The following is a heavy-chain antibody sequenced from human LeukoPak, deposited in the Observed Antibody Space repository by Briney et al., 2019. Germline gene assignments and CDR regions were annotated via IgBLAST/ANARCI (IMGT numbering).Heavy chain of an antibody. CDR3: ARERTAAGTDAFDI. CDR2: IYYSGNT. D-gene: IGHD6-13*01. CDR1: GDSINSYY. V-gene: IGHV4-59*01. Sequence: SETLSLTCTVSGDSINSYYWSWIRQPPGKGLEWIGYIYYSGNTNYNPSLKSRVTISVETSKNQFSLKLSSVTAADTAVYYCARERTAAGTDAFDIWGQGTMVTVSS. J-gene: IGHJ3*02.